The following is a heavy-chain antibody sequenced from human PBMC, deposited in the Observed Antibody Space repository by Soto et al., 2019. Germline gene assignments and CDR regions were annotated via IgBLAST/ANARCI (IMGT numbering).Heavy chain of an antibody. CDR1: GLPFNNYG. CDR3: ARGGATSVSSSWYY. Sequence: GGSLRRSCADSGLPFNNYGMNWVRHIPGKELEWVSGISASGGRTYYADSVKGRFTISRDKSKNTLYLQMNSLRADDTAVYYCARGGATSVSSSWYYWGPGTVVTVSS. J-gene: IGHJ4*02. V-gene: IGHV3-23*01. CDR2: ISASGGRT. D-gene: IGHD6-13*01.